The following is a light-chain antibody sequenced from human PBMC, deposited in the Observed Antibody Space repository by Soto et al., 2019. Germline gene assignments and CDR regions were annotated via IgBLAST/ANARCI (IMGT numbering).Light chain of an antibody. CDR3: QQYGSSLMYT. J-gene: IGKJ2*01. Sequence: EFVLTQSPVTLSLSPGDRATLSCRASQSVYSNYLAWYQQKPGQAPRLLIDGASSRATGIPDRFSGSGSGTDFTLTISRLEPEDFAVYFCQQYGSSLMYTFGQGTKV. CDR2: GAS. CDR1: QSVYSNY. V-gene: IGKV3-20*01.